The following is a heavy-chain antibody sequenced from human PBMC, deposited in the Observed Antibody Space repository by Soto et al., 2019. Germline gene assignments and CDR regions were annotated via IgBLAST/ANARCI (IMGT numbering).Heavy chain of an antibody. D-gene: IGHD4-4*01. Sequence: EVQVVESGGGLVKPGGSLRLSCAASGISFSGHTMNWVRQAPGKGLEWVSSISSSSTYIYYADSVKGRFTISRDNAQNSLYLQMNSLRAEDTAVYYCAREGGNYYYYYGMDVWGQGTTVTVSS. CDR1: GISFSGHT. V-gene: IGHV3-21*01. CDR3: AREGGNYYYYYGMDV. J-gene: IGHJ6*02. CDR2: ISSSSTYI.